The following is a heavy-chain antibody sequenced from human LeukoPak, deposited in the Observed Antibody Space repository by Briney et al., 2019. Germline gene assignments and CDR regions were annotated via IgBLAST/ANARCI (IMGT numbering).Heavy chain of an antibody. J-gene: IGHJ6*02. Sequence: PSETLSLTCAVYGGSFSGYYWSWIRQPPGKGVEWIGEINHSGSTNYIPSLKSRVTISVDTSKNQFPLKLSSVTAADTAVYYCARTTSKKYGSGSYRYYYGMDVWGQGTTVTVSS. CDR1: GGSFSGYY. V-gene: IGHV4-34*01. D-gene: IGHD3-10*01. CDR2: INHSGST. CDR3: ARTTSKKYGSGSYRYYYGMDV.